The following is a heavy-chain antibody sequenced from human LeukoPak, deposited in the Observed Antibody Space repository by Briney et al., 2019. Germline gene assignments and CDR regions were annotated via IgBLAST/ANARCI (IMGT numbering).Heavy chain of an antibody. Sequence: GGSLRLSCAASGFTFDDHGMSWVRQAPGKGLEWVSGINWNGGSTGYADSVKGRFTISRDNAKNSLYLQMNSLRAEDTALYYCARKNYYDSSGYYSDWGQGTLVTVSS. D-gene: IGHD3-22*01. J-gene: IGHJ4*02. CDR2: INWNGGST. CDR1: GFTFDDHG. CDR3: ARKNYYDSSGYYSD. V-gene: IGHV3-20*04.